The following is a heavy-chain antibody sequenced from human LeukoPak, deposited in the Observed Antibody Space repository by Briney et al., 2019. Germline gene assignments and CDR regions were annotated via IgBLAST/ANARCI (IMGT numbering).Heavy chain of an antibody. J-gene: IGHJ4*02. CDR3: ARCVVPAAAGFDY. CDR2: INHSGST. D-gene: IGHD2-2*01. CDR1: GGSFSGYY. Sequence: PSETLSLTCAVYGGSFSGYYWSWIRQPPGKGLEWMGEINHSGSTNYNPSLKSRVTISVDTSKNQFSLKLSSVTAADTAVYYCARCVVPAAAGFDYWGQGTLVTVSS. V-gene: IGHV4-34*01.